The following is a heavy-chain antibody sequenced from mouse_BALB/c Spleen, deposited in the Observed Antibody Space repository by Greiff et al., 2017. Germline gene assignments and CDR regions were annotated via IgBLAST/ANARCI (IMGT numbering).Heavy chain of an antibody. CDR3: ARWYYAMDY. J-gene: IGHJ4*01. Sequence: VKLQESGPELVRPGVSVKISCKGSGYTFTDYAMHWVKQSHAKSLEWIGVISTYYGNTNYSQKFKGKATMTVDKSSSTAYMELARLTSEDSAIYYCARWYYAMDYWGQGTSVTVSS. CDR1: GYTFTDYA. CDR2: ISTYYGNT. V-gene: IGHV1-67*01.